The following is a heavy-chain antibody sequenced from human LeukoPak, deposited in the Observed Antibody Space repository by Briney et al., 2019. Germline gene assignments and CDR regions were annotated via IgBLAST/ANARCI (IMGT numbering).Heavy chain of an antibody. D-gene: IGHD6-13*01. CDR2: IRQDGSDK. Sequence: PGGSLRLSCAASGFTFNTYWMTWVRQAPGKGLEWVPDIRQDGSDKYYVDSVKGRFIISRDNAKKSVSLHMNNLRVEDTAVYYCVVYKYILSWSAFDFWGRGTMVTVSS. CDR3: VVYKYILSWSAFDF. V-gene: IGHV3-7*01. J-gene: IGHJ3*01. CDR1: GFTFNTYW.